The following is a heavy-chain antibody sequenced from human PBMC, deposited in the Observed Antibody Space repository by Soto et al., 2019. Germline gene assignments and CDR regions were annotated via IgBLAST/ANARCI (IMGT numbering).Heavy chain of an antibody. CDR2: IYYSGGT. J-gene: IGHJ4*02. CDR3: ASRSATGFDS. Sequence: SETLSLTCTVSGGSISSYYWSWIRQPPGKGLEWIGYIYYSGGTNYNPSPKSRVTISVDTSKNQFSLKLSSVTAADTAVYFCASRSATGFDSWGQGTLVTVSS. V-gene: IGHV4-59*08. CDR1: GGSISSYY.